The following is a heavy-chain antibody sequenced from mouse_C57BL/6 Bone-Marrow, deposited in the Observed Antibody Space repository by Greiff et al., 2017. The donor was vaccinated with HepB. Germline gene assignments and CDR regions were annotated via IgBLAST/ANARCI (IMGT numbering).Heavy chain of an antibody. CDR1: GYTFTEYT. CDR3: ARHEAPSYRGFAY. Sequence: VKLVESGAELVKPGASVKLSCKASGYTFTEYTIHWVKQRSGQGLGRIGWFYPGSGSIKYNEKFKDKATLTADKSSSIVYMELSRLTSEDSAVYVCARHEAPSYRGFAYWGQGTLVTVSA. D-gene: IGHD2-12*01. CDR2: FYPGSGSI. J-gene: IGHJ3*01. V-gene: IGHV1-62-2*01.